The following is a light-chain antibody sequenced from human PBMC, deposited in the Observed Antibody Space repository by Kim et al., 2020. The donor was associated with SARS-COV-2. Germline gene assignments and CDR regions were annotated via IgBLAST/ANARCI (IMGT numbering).Light chain of an antibody. V-gene: IGLV3-1*01. Sequence: QGQTAILPCCGDKVVNKFASWYQQKPGQSPVLVIYQDSKRPSGIPERFSGSNSGNTATLTISGTQPMDVADYYCQAWDSSTVVFGGGTQLTVL. CDR3: QAWDSSTVV. CDR2: QDS. J-gene: IGLJ2*01. CDR1: KVVNKF.